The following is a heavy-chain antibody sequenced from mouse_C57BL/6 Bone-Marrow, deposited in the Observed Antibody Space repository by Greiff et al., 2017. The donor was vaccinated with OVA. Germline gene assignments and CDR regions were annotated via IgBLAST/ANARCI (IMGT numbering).Heavy chain of an antibody. CDR2: IWSGGST. CDR1: GFSLTSYG. J-gene: IGHJ3*01. V-gene: IGHV2-2*01. CDR3: AGKGYYGSSFAY. D-gene: IGHD1-1*01. Sequence: VQLQQSGPGLVQPSQSLSITCTVSGFSLTSYGVHWVRQSPGKGLEWLGVIWSGGSTDYNAAFISRLSISKDNSKSQVFFQMNSLQADDTAIYYCAGKGYYGSSFAYWGQGTLVTVSA.